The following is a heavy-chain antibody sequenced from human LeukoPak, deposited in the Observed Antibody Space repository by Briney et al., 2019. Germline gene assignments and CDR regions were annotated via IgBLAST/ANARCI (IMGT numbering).Heavy chain of an antibody. CDR2: ISYDGSNN. D-gene: IGHD5-24*01. Sequence: GGSLRLSCAASGFTFTTYSFNWVRQAPGKGLEWVAVISYDGSNNYYADSVKGRFTISRDNSKKTLYLQMNSLRAEDTAVYYCARDNSVRDEAWWFNPWGQGTLVTVSS. CDR1: GFTFTTYS. V-gene: IGHV3-30*03. CDR3: ARDNSVRDEAWWFNP. J-gene: IGHJ5*02.